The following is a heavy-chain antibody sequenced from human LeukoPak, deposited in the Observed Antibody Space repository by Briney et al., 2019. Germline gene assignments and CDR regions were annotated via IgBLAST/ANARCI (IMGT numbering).Heavy chain of an antibody. CDR3: ARRHPGYSSSSPFDY. Sequence: ASVKVSCKASGGTFSSYAISWVRQAPGQGLEWMGGIIPIFGTANYAQKFQGRVTITTDESTSTAYMELSSLRSEDTAVYYCARRHPGYSSSSPFDYWGQGTLVTVSS. D-gene: IGHD6-6*01. V-gene: IGHV1-69*05. CDR2: IIPIFGTA. CDR1: GGTFSSYA. J-gene: IGHJ4*02.